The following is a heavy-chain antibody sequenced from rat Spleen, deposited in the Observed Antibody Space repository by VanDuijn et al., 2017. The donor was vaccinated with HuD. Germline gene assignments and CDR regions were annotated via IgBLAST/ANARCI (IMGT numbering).Heavy chain of an antibody. D-gene: IGHD1-1*01. Sequence: EVQLQESGPGLVKPSQSLSLTCSVTNYSITSDYWGWIRKFPGRKMEWIGHISYSGSTSYNPSLKSRISITRDTSKNQFFLQLNSVTTEDTATYYCARSPITTGDFDYWGQGTLVTVSS. V-gene: IGHV3-1*01. J-gene: IGHJ3*01. CDR1: NYSITSDY. CDR3: ARSPITTGDFDY. CDR2: ISYSGST.